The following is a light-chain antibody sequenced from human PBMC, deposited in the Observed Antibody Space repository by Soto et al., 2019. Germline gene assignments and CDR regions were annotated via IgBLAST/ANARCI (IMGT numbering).Light chain of an antibody. V-gene: IGLV1-40*01. CDR3: QSYDSSLSEVV. Sequence: QSVLTQPPSVSGAPGQRVTISCTGSSSNFGAGYDVHWYQQLPGTAPKLLIYGNSNRPSGVPDRFSGSKSGTSASLAITGLQAEDEADYYCQSYDSSLSEVVFGGGTKLTVL. CDR1: SSNFGAGYD. J-gene: IGLJ2*01. CDR2: GNS.